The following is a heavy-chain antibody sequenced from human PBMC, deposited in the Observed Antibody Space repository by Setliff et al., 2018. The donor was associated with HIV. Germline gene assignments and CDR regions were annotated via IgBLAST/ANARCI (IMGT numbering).Heavy chain of an antibody. CDR1: GFTFSSYA. CDR2: ISGSGGST. V-gene: IGHV3-23*01. J-gene: IGHJ5*02. D-gene: IGHD4-17*01. CDR3: AKADRGYGRNWFDP. Sequence: ASVKVSCAASGFTFSSYAMSWVRQAPGKGLEWVSGISGSGGSTYYADSVKGRFTISRDNSKNTLYLQMNSLRAEDTAVYYCAKADRGYGRNWFDPWGQRTLVTVSS.